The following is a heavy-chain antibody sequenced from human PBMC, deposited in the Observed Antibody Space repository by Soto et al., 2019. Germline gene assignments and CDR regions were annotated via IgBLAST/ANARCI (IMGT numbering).Heavy chain of an antibody. Sequence: PGGFLRLSCVVSGFTFSSNHVNWVRQAPGKGLEWISYISSTYEIWYADSVKGRFTISRDNGRNSLFLQMSSLRDEDTAVYYCARDRDWAFDYWGLGTLVTVSS. V-gene: IGHV3-48*02. J-gene: IGHJ4*02. CDR1: GFTFSSNH. CDR3: ARDRDWAFDY. D-gene: IGHD2-21*02. CDR2: ISSTYEI.